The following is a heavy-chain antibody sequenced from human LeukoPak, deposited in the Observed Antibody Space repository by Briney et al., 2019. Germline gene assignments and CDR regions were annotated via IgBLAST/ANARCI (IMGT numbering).Heavy chain of an antibody. J-gene: IGHJ4*02. V-gene: IGHV3-33*01. Sequence: GGSLRLSCAASGFTFSNYGIHWVRQAPGKGLDWVAVIGFDGSSKYYADSVKGRFTVSRDNSKSSVYLQMSSLRAEDTAVYYCARDYDSSGYYPFDLPYYWGQGTLVTVSS. D-gene: IGHD3-22*01. CDR2: IGFDGSSK. CDR3: ARDYDSSGYYPFDLPYY. CDR1: GFTFSNYG.